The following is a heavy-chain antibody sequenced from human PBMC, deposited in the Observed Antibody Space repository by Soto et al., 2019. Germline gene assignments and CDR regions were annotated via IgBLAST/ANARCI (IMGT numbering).Heavy chain of an antibody. CDR1: GGSISSGGYY. J-gene: IGHJ6*02. Sequence: SETLSLTCTVSGGSISSGGYYWSWIRQHPGKGLEWIGYIYYSGSTYYNPSLKSRVTISVDTSKNQFSLKLSSVTAADTAVYYCARTVATIRYWAYYYYYGMDVWGQGTTVTVSS. CDR3: ARTVATIRYWAYYYYYGMDV. CDR2: IYYSGST. V-gene: IGHV4-31*03. D-gene: IGHD5-12*01.